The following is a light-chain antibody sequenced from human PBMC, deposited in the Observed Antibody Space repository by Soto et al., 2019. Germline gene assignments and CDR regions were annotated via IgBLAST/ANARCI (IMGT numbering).Light chain of an antibody. Sequence: IVLTQSPGTLSLSQGERATLSCRASQTVSSNFLAWYQEKPGQGPRLLIYGASTRATGIPDRFSGSGSGTDFTLTISRLDPEDFAVYYCRQYGRSLEFAVGGGTKVEIK. CDR3: RQYGRSLEFA. J-gene: IGKJ4*01. CDR1: QTVSSNF. CDR2: GAS. V-gene: IGKV3-20*01.